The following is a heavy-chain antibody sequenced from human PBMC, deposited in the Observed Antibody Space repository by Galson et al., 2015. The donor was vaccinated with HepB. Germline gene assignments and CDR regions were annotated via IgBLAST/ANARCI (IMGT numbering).Heavy chain of an antibody. J-gene: IGHJ4*02. CDR2: IDNTGSEI. V-gene: IGHV3-11*04. Sequence: SLRLSCAGSGFIFSDYYMSWIRQAPGKGLEWLSYIDNTGSEIYYADSVKGRFTISRDNAKNSLYLEMNSLEAEDTAVYYCARRGYQLGFDFWGQGTLVTVSS. D-gene: IGHD5-12*01. CDR1: GFIFSDYY. CDR3: ARRGYQLGFDF.